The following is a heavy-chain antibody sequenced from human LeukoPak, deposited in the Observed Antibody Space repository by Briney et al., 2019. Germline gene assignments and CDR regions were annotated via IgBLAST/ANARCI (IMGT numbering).Heavy chain of an antibody. CDR1: GGTFSSYA. CDR2: INPNSGGT. D-gene: IGHD6-13*01. V-gene: IGHV1-2*02. Sequence: GASVKVSCKASGGTFSSYAISWVRQAPGQGLEWMGWINPNSGGTNYAQKFQGRVTMTRDTSISTAYMELSRLRSDDTAVYYCARGVPRETAGSPRYYYYYYGMDVWGQGTTVTVSS. J-gene: IGHJ6*02. CDR3: ARGVPRETAGSPRYYYYYYGMDV.